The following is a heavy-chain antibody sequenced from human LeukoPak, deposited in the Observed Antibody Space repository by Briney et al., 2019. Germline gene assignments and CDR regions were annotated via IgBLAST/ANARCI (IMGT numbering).Heavy chain of an antibody. J-gene: IGHJ3*02. CDR1: GFTFSSYA. D-gene: IGHD2-15*01. CDR2: ISYDGSNK. Sequence: PGRSLRLSCAASGFTFSSYAMHWVRQAPGKGLEWVAVISYDGSNKYYADSVKGRFTISRDNSKNTLYLQMNSLRAEDTAVYYCARAERWQNDAFDIWGQGTMVTVSS. CDR3: ARAERWQNDAFDI. V-gene: IGHV3-30*14.